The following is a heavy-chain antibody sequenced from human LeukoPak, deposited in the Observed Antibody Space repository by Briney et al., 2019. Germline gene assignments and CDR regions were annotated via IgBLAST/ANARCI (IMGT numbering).Heavy chain of an antibody. V-gene: IGHV3-30*18. D-gene: IGHD5-18*01. Sequence: GGSLRLSCAASGFTFSGHAMVWVRQRPGKGLEWVSFISYDGSNSVHADSVMGRFTISRDNSKNTLYLQMNSLRAEDTAVYYCAKDLVDTAMVNDFDYWGQGTLVTVSS. CDR1: GFTFSGHA. J-gene: IGHJ4*02. CDR2: ISYDGSNS. CDR3: AKDLVDTAMVNDFDY.